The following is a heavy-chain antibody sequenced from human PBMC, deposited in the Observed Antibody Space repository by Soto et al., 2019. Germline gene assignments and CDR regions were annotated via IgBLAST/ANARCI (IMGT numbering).Heavy chain of an antibody. Sequence: QVQLVQSGAEVKKPGASVKVSCKASGYTFTSYAMHWVRQAPGQRLEWMGWINAGNGNTKYSQKFQGRVTITRDTSASTVYMELSSLRSEDTAVYYCAGGESGDYVFDYWGQGTLVTVSS. CDR2: INAGNGNT. CDR1: GYTFTSYA. V-gene: IGHV1-3*01. J-gene: IGHJ4*02. D-gene: IGHD4-17*01. CDR3: AGGESGDYVFDY.